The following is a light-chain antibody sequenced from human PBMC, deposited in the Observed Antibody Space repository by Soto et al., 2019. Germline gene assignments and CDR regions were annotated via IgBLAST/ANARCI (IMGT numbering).Light chain of an antibody. CDR2: AAS. J-gene: IGKJ4*01. V-gene: IGKV3-15*01. CDR3: QHYDIWPLT. CDR1: QSVRSN. Sequence: QSPGTLSLSPGERATLSCRASQSVRSNLAWHQQKPGQAPRLLIYAASTRATGVPARFSGSGSGTEFTLTISDLQSEDFAVYFCQHYDIWPLTFGGRTKVDI.